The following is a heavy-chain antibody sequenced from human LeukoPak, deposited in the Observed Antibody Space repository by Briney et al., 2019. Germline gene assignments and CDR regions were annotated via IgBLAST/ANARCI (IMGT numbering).Heavy chain of an antibody. CDR1: GFTFSSYS. CDR2: IGGSDGNT. Sequence: PGGSLRLSCAASGFTFSSYSMNWVRQSPGKGLEWVSAIGGSDGNTYYADSVKGRFTISRDNSKNSLYLQINSLRADDTAVYYCAKVQYSDYDMNFDSWGQGTLVTVSS. D-gene: IGHD5-12*01. V-gene: IGHV3-23*01. J-gene: IGHJ4*02. CDR3: AKVQYSDYDMNFDS.